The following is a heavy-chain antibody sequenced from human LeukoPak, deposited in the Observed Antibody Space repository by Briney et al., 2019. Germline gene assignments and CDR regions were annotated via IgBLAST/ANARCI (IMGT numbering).Heavy chain of an antibody. J-gene: IGHJ6*02. V-gene: IGHV4-30-4*01. CDR2: IYYSGST. CDR3: ARDAMVRGAVDV. Sequence: PSQTLSLACTVSGGSISSGDYYWNWIRQPPGKGLEWIGYIYYSGSTYYNPSLMSRVTISVATSKNQFSLKLSSVTAADTAVYYCARDAMVRGAVDVWGQGTSVTVSS. D-gene: IGHD3-10*01. CDR1: GGSISSGDYY.